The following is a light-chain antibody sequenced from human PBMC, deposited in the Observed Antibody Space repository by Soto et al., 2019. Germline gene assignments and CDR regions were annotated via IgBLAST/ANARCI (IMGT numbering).Light chain of an antibody. Sequence: DIQMTQSPSTLSASIRDRVTITCRASHTVNGWLAWYQQRPGEAPNLLIYVVSNLGGGVPSRFSGSGSGTEFHLTISSLQPEDFATYYCQQNHAYPWTFGQGTKVEMK. CDR1: HTVNGW. CDR2: VVS. J-gene: IGKJ1*01. CDR3: QQNHAYPWT. V-gene: IGKV1-5*03.